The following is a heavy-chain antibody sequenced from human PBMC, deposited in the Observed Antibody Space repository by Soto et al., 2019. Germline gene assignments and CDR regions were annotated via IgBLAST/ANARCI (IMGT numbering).Heavy chain of an antibody. CDR1: GYTFTSYD. Sequence: QVQLVQSGAEVKKPGASVKVSCKASGYTFTSYDINWVRQATGQGLEWMGWMNPNSGNTGYAKNFQGRVTMTRNTSISTACMELSSLRSEDTAVYYCARGITLFGVVPGWGQGTLVTVSS. V-gene: IGHV1-8*01. D-gene: IGHD3-3*01. CDR3: ARGITLFGVVPG. CDR2: MNPNSGNT. J-gene: IGHJ4*02.